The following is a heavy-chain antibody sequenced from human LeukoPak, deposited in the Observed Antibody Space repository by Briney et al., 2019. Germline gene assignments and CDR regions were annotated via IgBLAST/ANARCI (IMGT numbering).Heavy chain of an antibody. J-gene: IGHJ3*02. Sequence: SETLSLTCDVSDDSTNKYHWTWIRQSAGRGLGWIGRVHSGGGTTYNPSLTGRVTMTVETSKNRFSLWLTSATVADTAVYYCARVGKRGYSYGVVRSDAFDIWGQGTMVAVSS. CDR1: DDSTNKYH. V-gene: IGHV4-4*07. CDR2: VHSGGGT. D-gene: IGHD5-18*01. CDR3: ARVGKRGYSYGVVRSDAFDI.